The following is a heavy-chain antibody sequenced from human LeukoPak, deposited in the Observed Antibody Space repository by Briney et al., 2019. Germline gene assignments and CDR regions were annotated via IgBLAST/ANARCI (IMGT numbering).Heavy chain of an antibody. J-gene: IGHJ3*02. CDR1: GGSISGDH. V-gene: IGHV4-59*08. Sequence: SETLSLTCTVSGGSISGDHWNRIRQPPGKGLEWIGYVYSSGNTNYNPSLKSRVTISIDTSKNQFSLKLSSVTAADTAVYYCARRNDFGIWGQGTMVTVSS. CDR3: ARRNDFGI. CDR2: VYSSGNT.